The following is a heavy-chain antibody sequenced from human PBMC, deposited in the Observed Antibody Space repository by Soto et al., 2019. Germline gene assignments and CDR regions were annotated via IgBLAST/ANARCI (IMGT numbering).Heavy chain of an antibody. V-gene: IGHV4-59*02. CDR2: LYSSGST. D-gene: IGHD2-8*01. Sequence: QVQLHESGPGLVKPSETLSLTCTVSGASVSRYYVAWIRQSPGKGLERIGFLYSSGSTNYNSSLKGRVTLSVGTSKTQFSLRLSSVTAADTAVYYCARRVSAYYDFWGQGTRVTVSS. CDR3: ARRVSAYYDF. J-gene: IGHJ4*02. CDR1: GASVSRYY.